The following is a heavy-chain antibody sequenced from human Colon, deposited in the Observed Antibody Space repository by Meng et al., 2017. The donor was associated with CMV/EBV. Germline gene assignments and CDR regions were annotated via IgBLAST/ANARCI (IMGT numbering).Heavy chain of an antibody. Sequence: QVQLVQSGAEGKKPGASVKVSCKASGYTFTDNYMHWVRQAPGQGLEWMGWINPNSGGTNYAQKFQGRVTMTRDTSISTAYMELSRLRSDDTAVYYCARGKNYYDSSGYRKGLDYWGQGTLVTVSS. J-gene: IGHJ4*02. D-gene: IGHD3-22*01. CDR3: ARGKNYYDSSGYRKGLDY. CDR2: INPNSGGT. V-gene: IGHV1-2*02. CDR1: GYTFTDNY.